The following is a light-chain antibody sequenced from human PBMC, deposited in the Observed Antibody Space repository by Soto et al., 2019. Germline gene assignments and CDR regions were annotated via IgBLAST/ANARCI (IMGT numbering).Light chain of an antibody. CDR2: SNN. CDR3: AAWDDSLNGHVV. J-gene: IGLJ2*01. CDR1: RSNIGSNT. V-gene: IGLV1-44*01. Sequence: QSVLTQPPSESGTPGQRVTISCSGSRSNIGSNTVNWYQQLPGTAPKFLIYSNNQRPSGVPKRFSGFKSGTSASLAISGLQSEDEADYYCAAWDDSLNGHVVFGGGTKLTVL.